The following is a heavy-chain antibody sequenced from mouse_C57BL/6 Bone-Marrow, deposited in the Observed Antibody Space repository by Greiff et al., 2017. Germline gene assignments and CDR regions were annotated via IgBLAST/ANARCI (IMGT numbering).Heavy chain of an antibody. CDR2: IWSGGST. V-gene: IGHV2-4*01. CDR1: GFSLTSYG. J-gene: IGHJ2*01. CDR3: AKTPLDY. Sequence: VMLVESGPGLVQPSQSLSITCTVSGFSLTSYGVHWVRQPPGKGLEWLGVIWSGGSTDYNAAFISRLSISKDTSKSQFFFKMNSLQADDTAIYXCAKTPLDYWGQGTTLTVSS.